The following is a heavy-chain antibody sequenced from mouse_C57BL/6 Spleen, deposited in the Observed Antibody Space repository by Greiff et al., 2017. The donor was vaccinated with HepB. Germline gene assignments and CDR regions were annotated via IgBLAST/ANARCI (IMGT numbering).Heavy chain of an antibody. CDR3: ARDYGNYVYFDY. CDR1: GYAFTNYL. J-gene: IGHJ2*01. Sequence: VQLQQSGAELVRPGTSVKVSCKASGYAFTNYLIEWVKQRPGQGLEWIGVINPGSGGTNYNEKFKGKATLTADKSSSTAYMQLSSLTSEDSAVYFCARDYGNYVYFDYWGQGTTLTVSS. CDR2: INPGSGGT. V-gene: IGHV1-54*01. D-gene: IGHD2-1*01.